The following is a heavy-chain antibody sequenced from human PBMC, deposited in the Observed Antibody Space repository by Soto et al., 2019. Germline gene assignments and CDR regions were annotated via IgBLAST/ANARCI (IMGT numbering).Heavy chain of an antibody. J-gene: IGHJ6*02. V-gene: IGHV1-46*01. Sequence: ASVKVSCKASGDSVSNDYLHWVRQAPGQGFEWLGLISPFGGATAYAQRFKGRVTVTMDKSSTTFYLELSSLRSDDTDVYYCAKGRGGKTVANFGMDVWGQGVTVTVSS. CDR2: ISPFGGAT. CDR3: AKGRGGKTVANFGMDV. D-gene: IGHD3-16*01. CDR1: GDSVSNDY.